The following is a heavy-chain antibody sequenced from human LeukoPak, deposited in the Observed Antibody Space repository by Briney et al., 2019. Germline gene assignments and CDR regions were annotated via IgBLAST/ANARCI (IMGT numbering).Heavy chain of an antibody. CDR3: AREGRDYGGNPFDY. J-gene: IGHJ4*02. CDR1: GFTFSSYW. CDR2: INDDGSST. D-gene: IGHD4-23*01. Sequence: PGGSLRLSCAASGFTFSSYWMHWVCQAPGKGLVWVSRINDDGSSTTYADSVKGRFTISRDNAKNTLYLQMNSLRAEDTAVYYCAREGRDYGGNPFDYWGQGTLVTVSS. V-gene: IGHV3-74*01.